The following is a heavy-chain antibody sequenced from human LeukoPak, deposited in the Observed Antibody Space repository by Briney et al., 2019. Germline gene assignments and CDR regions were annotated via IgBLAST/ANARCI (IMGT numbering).Heavy chain of an antibody. D-gene: IGHD5-24*01. CDR2: ISYSGST. CDR1: AGSIRSSSNY. Sequence: SETLSLTCTVSAGSIRSSSNYWGWIRQPPGKGLEWIGSISYSGSTFYNASLKSRVTMSVDTSKIQFSLKLSSVTAAETAVYYCVRHGDREGYTWGFYFDYWGQGTLVTVSS. J-gene: IGHJ4*02. CDR3: VRHGDREGYTWGFYFDY. V-gene: IGHV4-39*01.